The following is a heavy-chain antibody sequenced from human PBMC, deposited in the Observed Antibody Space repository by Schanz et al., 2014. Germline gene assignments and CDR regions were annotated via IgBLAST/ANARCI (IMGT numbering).Heavy chain of an antibody. Sequence: QVQLVQSGAEVKKPGSSMKVSCKASGGTFSTYPINWLRQAPGQGLEWMGRIISILGIPNYAQKCQGRVTFTADKSTSTAYMELSSLRSEDTAFYYCARGNRLQYYDDIWGSYRDPSELDYWGQGTLVTVSS. J-gene: IGHJ4*02. CDR1: GGTFSTYP. CDR3: ARGNRLQYYDDIWGSYRDPSELDY. V-gene: IGHV1-69*04. D-gene: IGHD3-16*02. CDR2: IISILGIP.